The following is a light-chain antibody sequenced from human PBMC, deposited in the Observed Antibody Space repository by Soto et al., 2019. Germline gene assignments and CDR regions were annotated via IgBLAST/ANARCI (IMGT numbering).Light chain of an antibody. V-gene: IGKV3-20*01. CDR2: GSS. CDR1: QSVSNNY. J-gene: IGKJ2*01. CDR3: QQYGSSPPYT. Sequence: EVVLTQSPGTLSLSPGESATLSCRASQSVSNNYFAWYQQKPGQAPRLLIFGSSDRATGIPDRFSGRGSGTDFTLTISRLEPEDFAVYYCQQYGSSPPYTFGQGTKLEIK.